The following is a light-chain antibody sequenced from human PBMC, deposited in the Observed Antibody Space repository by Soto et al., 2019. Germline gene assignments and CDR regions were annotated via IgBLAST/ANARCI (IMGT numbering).Light chain of an antibody. J-gene: IGKJ1*01. CDR3: QQRGNWPLT. Sequence: EIVLTQSPATLSLSPGERATLSCRASQSVSSYFAWYQQKPGQAPRLLIYDASNRATGIPARFSGSGSGTDFTLTISSLSPEDFAVYYCQQRGNWPLTFGQGTKV. V-gene: IGKV3-11*01. CDR1: QSVSSY. CDR2: DAS.